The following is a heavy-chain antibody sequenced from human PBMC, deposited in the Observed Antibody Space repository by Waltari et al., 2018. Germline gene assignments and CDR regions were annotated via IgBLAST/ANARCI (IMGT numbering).Heavy chain of an antibody. CDR3: ARGGRWDFGVVRYNWFDP. Sequence: AQLQQLGAGLLKPSETLSLTCAVHGGSFSGSSWSWLRPPPGKGLEWIGEINHSGSTNYNPSLKSRVTISVDTSKNQFSLKLSSVTAADTAVYYCARGGRWDFGVVRYNWFDPWGQGTLVTVSS. J-gene: IGHJ5*02. V-gene: IGHV4-34*01. D-gene: IGHD3-3*01. CDR1: GGSFSGSS. CDR2: INHSGST.